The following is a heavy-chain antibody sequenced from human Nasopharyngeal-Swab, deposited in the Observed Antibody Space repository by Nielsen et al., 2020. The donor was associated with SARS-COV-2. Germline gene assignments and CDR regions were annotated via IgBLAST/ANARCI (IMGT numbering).Heavy chain of an antibody. CDR3: ARDFGGSGRIDAFDI. CDR2: IYSGGST. J-gene: IGHJ3*02. V-gene: IGHV3-66*02. D-gene: IGHD3-10*01. CDR1: GFTVSSNY. Sequence: GGSLRLSCAASGFTVSSNYMSWVRQAPGKGLEEDSVIYSGGSTYYADSVKGRFTISRDNSKNTLYLQMNSLRAEDTAVYYCARDFGGSGRIDAFDIWGQGTMVTVSS.